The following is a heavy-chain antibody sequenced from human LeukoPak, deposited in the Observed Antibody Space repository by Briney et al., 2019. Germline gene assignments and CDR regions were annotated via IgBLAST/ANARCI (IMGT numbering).Heavy chain of an antibody. D-gene: IGHD2-2*01. V-gene: IGHV3-48*03. CDR1: GFTFSSYE. CDR2: ISSGTTTI. J-gene: IGHJ4*02. Sequence: PRGSLRLSCTASGFTFSSYEMNWVRQAPGKGLEWVSYISSGTTTIYYADSVKGRFTISRDNAKNSLYLQMNSLRAEDTAVYYCARRYCSSTSCTLDYWGQGTLVTVSS. CDR3: ARRYCSSTSCTLDY.